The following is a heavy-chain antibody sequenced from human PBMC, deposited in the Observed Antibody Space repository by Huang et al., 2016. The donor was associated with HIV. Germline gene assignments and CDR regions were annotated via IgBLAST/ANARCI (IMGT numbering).Heavy chain of an antibody. J-gene: IGHJ3*02. D-gene: IGHD2-15*01. CDR3: ARAGGFEI. CDR1: GFKFSNYW. Sequence: EEHLVESGGGLVQPGGSLRLSCEASGFKFSNYWMQWVRQATGKGLMWVSRIKIDGRTTDYADSVKGRFTISRDNAKNTLYLKMSSMTAEDTAIYYCARAGGFEIWGQGTVVTVSS. CDR2: IKIDGRTT. V-gene: IGHV3-74*01.